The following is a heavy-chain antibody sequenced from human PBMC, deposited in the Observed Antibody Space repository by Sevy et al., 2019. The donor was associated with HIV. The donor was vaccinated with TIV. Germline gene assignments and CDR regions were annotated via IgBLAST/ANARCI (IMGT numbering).Heavy chain of an antibody. CDR1: GFTFSSDA. CDR2: ISGSGGST. CDR3: AKDLSIAARPNWFDP. J-gene: IGHJ5*02. V-gene: IGHV3-23*01. Sequence: GGSLRLSCAASGFTFSSDAMSWVRQAPGKGLEWVSAISGSGGSTYYADSVKGRFTISRDNSKNTLYLQMNSLRAEHTAVYYCAKDLSIAARPNWFDPWGQGTLVTVSS. D-gene: IGHD6-6*01.